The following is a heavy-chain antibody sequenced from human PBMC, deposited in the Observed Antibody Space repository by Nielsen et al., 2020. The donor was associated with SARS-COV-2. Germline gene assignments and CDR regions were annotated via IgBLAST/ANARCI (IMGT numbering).Heavy chain of an antibody. CDR1: GFTFSSYW. Sequence: GESLKISCAASGFTFSSYWMSWVRQAPGKGLEWVANIKQDGSEKYYVDSVKGQVTISRDNAQTSRNLPMNSLRAEDTAVYYCAREGEGVLDPAEEDWGQGTLVTVSS. J-gene: IGHJ4*02. D-gene: IGHD3-3*02. CDR3: AREGEGVLDPAEED. V-gene: IGHV3-7*01. CDR2: IKQDGSEK.